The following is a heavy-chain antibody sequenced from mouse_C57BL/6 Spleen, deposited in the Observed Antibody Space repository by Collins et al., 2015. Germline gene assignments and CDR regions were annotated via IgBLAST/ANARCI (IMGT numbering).Heavy chain of an antibody. CDR1: GYTFTSYW. J-gene: IGHJ4*01. Sequence: QVQLQQPGAELVKPGASVKMSCKASGYTFTSYWITWVKQRPGQGLEWIGDIYPGSGSTNYNEKFKSKATLTVDTSSSTAYMQLSSLTSEDSAVYYCARLTYYDYDEGYAMDYWGQGTSVTVSS. CDR2: IYPGSGST. CDR3: ARLTYYDYDEGYAMDY. D-gene: IGHD2-4*01. V-gene: IGHV1-55*01.